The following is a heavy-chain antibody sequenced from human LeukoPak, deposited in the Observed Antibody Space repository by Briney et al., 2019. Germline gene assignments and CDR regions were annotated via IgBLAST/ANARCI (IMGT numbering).Heavy chain of an antibody. Sequence: GGSLRLSCASSGFTLSIYDMSWVRRAPGKGLEWVGRSRNKANSYTTAYAASVKGRFTISRDDSKNSLYLQMTSLKTEDTAVYFCARVLAGAGHYFDYWGQGTLVTVSS. CDR3: ARVLAGAGHYFDY. V-gene: IGHV3-72*01. J-gene: IGHJ4*02. CDR1: GFTLSIYD. D-gene: IGHD6-13*01. CDR2: SRNKANSYTT.